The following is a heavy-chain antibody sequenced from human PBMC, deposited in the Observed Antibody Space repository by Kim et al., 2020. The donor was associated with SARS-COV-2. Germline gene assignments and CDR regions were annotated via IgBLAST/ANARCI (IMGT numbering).Heavy chain of an antibody. D-gene: IGHD2-2*02. CDR3: ARGRDIVVVPAAIRAPHFDY. V-gene: IGHV4-34*01. Sequence: SETLSLTCAVYGGSFSGYYWSWIRQPPGKGLEWIGEINHSGSTNYNPSLKSRVTISVDTSKNQFSLKLSSVTAADTAVYCCARGRDIVVVPAAIRAPHFDYWGQGTLVTVSS. J-gene: IGHJ4*02. CDR1: GGSFSGYY. CDR2: INHSGST.